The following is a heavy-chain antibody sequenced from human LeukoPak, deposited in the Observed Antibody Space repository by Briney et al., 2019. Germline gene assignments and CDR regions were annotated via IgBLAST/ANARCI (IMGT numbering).Heavy chain of an antibody. V-gene: IGHV3-48*02. D-gene: IGHD6-19*01. CDR3: ARDSDWAFDS. CDR2: INHNGEMI. Sequence: GGSLRLSCAASGFPFSSYVMSWVRQAPGKGLEWVSYINHNGEMIYYPDLAKGRFTISRDNGKNSLYLQMNSLRDEDTAVYYCARDSDWAFDSWGQGTRVTVSS. J-gene: IGHJ4*02. CDR1: GFPFSSYV.